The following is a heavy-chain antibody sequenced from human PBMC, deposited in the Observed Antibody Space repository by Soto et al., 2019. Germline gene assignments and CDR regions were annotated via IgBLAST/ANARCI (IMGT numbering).Heavy chain of an antibody. CDR2: ISAYNGDT. J-gene: IGHJ4*02. CDR1: GYSFTTHG. Sequence: ASVKVSCKASGYSFTTHGISWVRRAPGHGLEWMGWISAYNGDTHYVQRFQGRLTMTTDTSTSTAYMELRSLTSDDTAVYYCARVGYNWNYNYWGQGTLVTVSS. V-gene: IGHV1-18*04. D-gene: IGHD1-7*01. CDR3: ARVGYNWNYNY.